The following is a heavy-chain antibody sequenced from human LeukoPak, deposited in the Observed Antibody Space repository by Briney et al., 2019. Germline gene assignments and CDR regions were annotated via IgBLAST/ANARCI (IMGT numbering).Heavy chain of an antibody. CDR3: ARDMSTMVRGVPKGSFDY. Sequence: ASVKVSCKASGYTFTSYGISWVRQAPGQGLEWMGWISAYNGNTNYAQKLQGRVTMTTDTSTSTAYMELSSLRSEDTAVYYRARDMSTMVRGVPKGSFDYWGQGTLVTVSS. D-gene: IGHD3-10*01. CDR2: ISAYNGNT. V-gene: IGHV1-18*01. CDR1: GYTFTSYG. J-gene: IGHJ4*02.